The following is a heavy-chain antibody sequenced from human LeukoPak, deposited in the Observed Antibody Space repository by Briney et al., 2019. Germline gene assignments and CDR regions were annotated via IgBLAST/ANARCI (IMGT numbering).Heavy chain of an antibody. CDR2: IYYSGST. J-gene: IGHJ5*02. Sequence: PSETLSLTCTVSGGSISGSSYSWGWLRQPPGKGLEWIGTIYYSGSTYYNPSLKSRLTISVDTSKNQFSLNLSSVTAADTAIYYCARHSSFFSPLYPWGQGTLVTVSS. CDR1: GGSISGSSYS. V-gene: IGHV4-39*01. D-gene: IGHD1-26*01. CDR3: ARHSSFFSPLYP.